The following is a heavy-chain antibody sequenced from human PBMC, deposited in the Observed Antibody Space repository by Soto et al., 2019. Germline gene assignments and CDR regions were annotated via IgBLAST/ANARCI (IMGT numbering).Heavy chain of an antibody. CDR1: GWTFSRYA. D-gene: IGHD6-19*01. V-gene: IGHV1-69*13. CDR3: ARTSSSGWYRDWFDP. J-gene: IGHJ5*02. CDR2: IIPIFGTA. Sequence: ASVKVSCKASGWTFSRYAISWVRQAPGQGLEWMGGIIPIFGTANYAQKFQGRVTITADESTSTAYMELSSLRSEDTAVYYCARTSSSGWYRDWFDPWGQGTLVTVSS.